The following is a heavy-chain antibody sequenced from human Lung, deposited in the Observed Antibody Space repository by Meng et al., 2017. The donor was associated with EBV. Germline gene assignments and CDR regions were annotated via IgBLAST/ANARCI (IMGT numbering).Heavy chain of an antibody. CDR1: EFTFSRYW. CDR3: SRDLAGSDDS. Sequence: QLVESGGALVQPGGSLRLCCAVSEFTFSRYWMHWVRQVPGEGLVWVSRINEHGTITNYADSVKGRFTISRDNARNTLYLKMNSLRAEDTALYFCSRDLAGSDDSWGQGALVTVSS. V-gene: IGHV3-74*01. D-gene: IGHD1-14*01. J-gene: IGHJ5*01. CDR2: INEHGTIT.